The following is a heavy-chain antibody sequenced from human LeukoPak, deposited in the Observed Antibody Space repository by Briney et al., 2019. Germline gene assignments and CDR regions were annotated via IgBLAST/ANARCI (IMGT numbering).Heavy chain of an antibody. Sequence: PGGSLRLSCADSGFTFSSYWMSWVRQAPGKGLEWVANIKQDGSEKYYVDSVKGRFTISRDNAKNSLYLQMNSLRAEDTAVYYCARVNLGYYGSGSYISFDYWGQGTLVTVS. V-gene: IGHV3-7*01. J-gene: IGHJ4*02. CDR1: GFTFSSYW. D-gene: IGHD3-10*01. CDR3: ARVNLGYYGSGSYISFDY. CDR2: IKQDGSEK.